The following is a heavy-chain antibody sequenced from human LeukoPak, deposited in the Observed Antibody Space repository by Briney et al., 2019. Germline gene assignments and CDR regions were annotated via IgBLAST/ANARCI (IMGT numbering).Heavy chain of an antibody. CDR2: IYPGDSDT. D-gene: IGHD3-10*01. Sequence: GESLKISCKGSGYSFTSYRIGWVRQMPGKGLEWMGIIYPGDSDTRYSPSFQGQVTISADKSINTAYLQWRSLKASDTAMYYCARQGGRRGDYMDVWGKGTTVTVSS. CDR1: GYSFTSYR. V-gene: IGHV5-51*01. J-gene: IGHJ6*03. CDR3: ARQGGRRGDYMDV.